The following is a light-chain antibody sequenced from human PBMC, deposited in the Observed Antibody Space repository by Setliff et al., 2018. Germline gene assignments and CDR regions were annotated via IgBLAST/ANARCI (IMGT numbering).Light chain of an antibody. J-gene: IGLJ3*02. CDR2: DVS. CDR3: NSYTHRTTLAV. Sequence: QSVLTQPASVSGSPGQSITISCTGTSSDIGGYDYVSWYQQHPGKVPKLMIYDVSNRPSGVSDRFPGSKSGNTASLTISGLQAEDEATYYCNSYTHRTTLAVFGGGTKVTVL. V-gene: IGLV2-14*03. CDR1: SSDIGGYDY.